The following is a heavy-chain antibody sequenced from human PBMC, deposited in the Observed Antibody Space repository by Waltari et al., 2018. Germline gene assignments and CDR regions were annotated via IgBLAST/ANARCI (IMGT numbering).Heavy chain of an antibody. Sequence: QVQLVESGGGVVQPGGSLRLSCAASGFTFSSYGMHWVRQAPGKGREWVEFIRYDGSNKYYADSVKGRFTISRDNSKNTLYLQMNSLRAEDTAVYYCAKATTVTTLPSGYWGQGTLVTVSS. V-gene: IGHV3-30*02. CDR3: AKATTVTTLPSGY. CDR1: GFTFSSYG. D-gene: IGHD4-17*01. CDR2: IRYDGSNK. J-gene: IGHJ4*02.